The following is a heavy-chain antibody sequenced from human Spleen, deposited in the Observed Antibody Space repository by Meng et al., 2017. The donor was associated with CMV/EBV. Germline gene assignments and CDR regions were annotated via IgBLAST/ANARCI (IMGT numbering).Heavy chain of an antibody. J-gene: IGHJ6*02. D-gene: IGHD3-3*01. V-gene: IGHV1-69*05. Sequence: SVKVSCKASGDTFINYAISWVRQASGQGLEWMGGIIPMFGTADYAQKFQGRVTIITDESTSTAYMELSSLRSEDTAVYYCASGAFSRSGYFPHYHYYYGMDVWGQGTTVTVSS. CDR3: ASGAFSRSGYFPHYHYYYGMDV. CDR1: GDTFINYA. CDR2: IIPMFGTA.